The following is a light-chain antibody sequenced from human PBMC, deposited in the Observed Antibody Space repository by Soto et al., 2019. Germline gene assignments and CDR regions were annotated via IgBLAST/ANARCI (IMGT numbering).Light chain of an antibody. CDR2: DDN. V-gene: IGLV6-57*01. CDR1: SGSIASNY. CDR3: QSYDSSNPVV. Sequence: NFMLTQPHSVSESPGKTVTISCTRSSGSIASNYVQWYQQRPGSSPTTVIYDDNQRPSGVPDRFSGSIDSSSNSASLTISGLKTEDEAGYYCQSYDSSNPVVFGGGTKVTVL. J-gene: IGLJ2*01.